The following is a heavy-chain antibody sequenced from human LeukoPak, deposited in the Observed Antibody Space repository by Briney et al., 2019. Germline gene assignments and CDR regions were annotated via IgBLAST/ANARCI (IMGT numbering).Heavy chain of an antibody. J-gene: IGHJ4*02. V-gene: IGHV4-4*07. CDR1: GGSISGYY. CDR2: IYSSGST. D-gene: IGHD6-19*01. Sequence: PSETLSLTCTVSGGSISGYYWSWIRQPAGKGLEWIGRIYSSGSTNYNPSLKSRVTMSVDTSKNQFSLQLNSVTPEDTAVYYCARDIFGFYSSGWYDYWGQGTLVTVSS. CDR3: ARDIFGFYSSGWYDY.